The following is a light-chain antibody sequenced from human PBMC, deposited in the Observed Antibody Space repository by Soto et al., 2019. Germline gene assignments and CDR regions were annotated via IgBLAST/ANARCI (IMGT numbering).Light chain of an antibody. Sequence: EVVMTQSPATLSVSPGESATLSCRASQSVSTNLAWYQQKPGQAPRLLIYGASTRSAGIPARFSGSGAATECTLTISSLQSEVFAVYYGQHYNNWPLLSFGGGTKVEMK. CDR1: QSVSTN. CDR3: QHYNNWPLLS. V-gene: IGKV3-15*01. J-gene: IGKJ4*01. CDR2: GAS.